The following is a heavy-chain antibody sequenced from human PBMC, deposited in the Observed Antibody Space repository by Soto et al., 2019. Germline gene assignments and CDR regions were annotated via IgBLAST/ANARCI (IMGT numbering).Heavy chain of an antibody. Sequence: QITLNESGPTVVKPAETLTLTCTFSGFSLTTSGVGLGWIRQSPGKAPEWLALIYWDDDKRYSASLKSRLTITKDTSKHQLVLTMAIVDPEDTATYYCAHRILRTVFGLVTTTAIYFDFWGQGTPVVVSS. V-gene: IGHV2-5*02. D-gene: IGHD3-3*01. J-gene: IGHJ4*02. CDR3: AHRILRTVFGLVTTTAIYFDF. CDR1: GFSLTTSGVG. CDR2: IYWDDDK.